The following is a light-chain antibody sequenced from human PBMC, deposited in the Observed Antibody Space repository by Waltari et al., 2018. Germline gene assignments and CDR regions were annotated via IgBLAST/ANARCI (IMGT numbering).Light chain of an antibody. CDR1: QSFSSW. CDR3: QQYNRYPYT. V-gene: IGKV1-5*03. CDR2: EAS. Sequence: DIQMTQSPSTLSASVGDRVTITRRATQSFSSWLAWYQQKPGKAPKLLIDEASTLESGLPSRFSGSGSGTEFTLTISSLQPDDSATYCCQQYNRYPYTFGQGTKLEIK. J-gene: IGKJ2*01.